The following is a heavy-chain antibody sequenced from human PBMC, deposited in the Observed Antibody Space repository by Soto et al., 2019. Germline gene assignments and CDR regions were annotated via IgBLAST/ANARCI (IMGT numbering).Heavy chain of an antibody. D-gene: IGHD3-10*01. J-gene: IGHJ4*02. V-gene: IGHV3-15*01. CDR3: LPYIPLGITMVRGVSPYYFDY. CDR2: IKSKTDGGTT. Sequence: EVQLVESGGGLVKPGGSLRLSCAASGFTFSNAWMSWVRQAPGKGLEWVGRIKSKTDGGTTDYAAPVKGRFTISRDDSKNTLYLQMNSLKTEDTAVYYCLPYIPLGITMVRGVSPYYFDYWGQGTLVTVSS. CDR1: GFTFSNAW.